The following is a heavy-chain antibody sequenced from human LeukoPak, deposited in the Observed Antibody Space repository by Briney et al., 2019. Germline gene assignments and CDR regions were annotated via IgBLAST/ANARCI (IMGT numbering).Heavy chain of an antibody. D-gene: IGHD6-19*01. CDR2: INPSGGST. V-gene: IGHV1-46*01. CDR1: GYTFSNYY. Sequence: ASVKVSCKASGYTFSNYYMHWVRQAPGQGLERMGIINPSGGSTTYAQKFQGRVTMTRDTSTSTVYMELSSLRSEDAAMYYCARMYSSGWYYFDYWGQGTLVTVSS. CDR3: ARMYSSGWYYFDY. J-gene: IGHJ4*02.